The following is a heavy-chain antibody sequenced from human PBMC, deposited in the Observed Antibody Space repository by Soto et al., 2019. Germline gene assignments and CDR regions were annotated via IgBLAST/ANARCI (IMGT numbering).Heavy chain of an antibody. J-gene: IGHJ2*01. CDR3: AREGSCSNQKYWYFDL. Sequence: QVQLVQSGAEVKKPGASVKVSCKASGYTFTSYGISWVRQAPGQGLEWMGWISAYNGNTNYAQKLQGRVTMTTDTSTSRAHMELRRLRSDDTAVYYCAREGSCSNQKYWYFDLWGRGTLVTVSS. D-gene: IGHD3-10*01. V-gene: IGHV1-18*01. CDR2: ISAYNGNT. CDR1: GYTFTSYG.